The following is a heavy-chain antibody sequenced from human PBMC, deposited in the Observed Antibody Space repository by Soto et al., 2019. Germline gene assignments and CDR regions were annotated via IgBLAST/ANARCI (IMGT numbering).Heavy chain of an antibody. V-gene: IGHV1-18*01. CDR1: GYTFASYA. D-gene: IGHD3-10*02. Sequence: QVQLVQSGAEVKKPGASVKVSCKASGYTFASYAISWVRQAPGQGLEWMGGIFTHNGNTYYAQKVQGRVSLTRDTSTSTVYMELGDLRSDDTAVYYCERGKMFWGQGTLVTVSS. CDR2: IFTHNGNT. CDR3: ERGKMF. J-gene: IGHJ4*02.